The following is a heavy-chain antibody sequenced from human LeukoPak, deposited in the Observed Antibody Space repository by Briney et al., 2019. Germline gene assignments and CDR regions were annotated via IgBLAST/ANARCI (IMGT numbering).Heavy chain of an antibody. Sequence: GGSLRLSCAASGFTFSSYSMNWVRQAPGKGLEWVSYISSSSSTIYYADSVKGRFTISRDNAKNSLYLQMNSLRAEDTAVYYCAGGGRDRIAAPKYWGQGTLVTVSS. CDR3: AGGGRDRIAAPKY. J-gene: IGHJ4*02. CDR2: ISSSSSTI. CDR1: GFTFSSYS. D-gene: IGHD6-13*01. V-gene: IGHV3-48*04.